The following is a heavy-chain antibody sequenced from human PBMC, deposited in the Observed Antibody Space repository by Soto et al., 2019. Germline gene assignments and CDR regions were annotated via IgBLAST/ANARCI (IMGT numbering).Heavy chain of an antibody. CDR3: AKDGNWLDVYFDV. CDR2: SSASGRSR. CDR1: GIEFSNYA. J-gene: IGHJ4*02. Sequence: GGSLRLCCVASGIEFSNYAMSWVRQAPGKGLEWVSISSASGRSRYHADSVKGRFTISRDNSKNTLYLHTTNLRAEDTAVYYCAKDGNWLDVYFDVWGQGTPVTVSS. V-gene: IGHV3-23*01. D-gene: IGHD6-19*01.